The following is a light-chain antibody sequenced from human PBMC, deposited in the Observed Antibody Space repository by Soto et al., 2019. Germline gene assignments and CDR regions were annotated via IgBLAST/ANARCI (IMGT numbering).Light chain of an antibody. CDR1: QTISSW. Sequence: DIQMTQSPSTLSGSVGDRVTITCRASQTISSWLAWYQQKPGKAPKLLIYKASTLKSGVPSRFSGSGSGTEFTLTISSLQSEDFAVYYCQQYNNWPITFGGGTKVDI. V-gene: IGKV1-5*03. J-gene: IGKJ4*01. CDR2: KAS. CDR3: QQYNNWPIT.